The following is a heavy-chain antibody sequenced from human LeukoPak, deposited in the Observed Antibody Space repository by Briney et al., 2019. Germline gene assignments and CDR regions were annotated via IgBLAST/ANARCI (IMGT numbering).Heavy chain of an antibody. CDR1: GFTFSSDG. Sequence: PGGSLRLSCAASGFTFSSDGIHWVRQAPGKGLEWVAFVSNNGIDKHYGDSVQGRFSISRDNSKNTLYLEMKSLRVEDTAMYYCAKGITRDSCYLDYWGQGTLVTVSS. CDR2: VSNNGIDK. D-gene: IGHD1-20*01. V-gene: IGHV3-30*02. J-gene: IGHJ4*02. CDR3: AKGITRDSCYLDY.